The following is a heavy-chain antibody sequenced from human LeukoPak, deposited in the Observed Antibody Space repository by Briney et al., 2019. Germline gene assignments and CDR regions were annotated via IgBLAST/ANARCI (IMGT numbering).Heavy chain of an antibody. J-gene: IGHJ6*02. CDR3: AKDLTPMTPVHYYYGMDV. CDR2: ISGSGGST. Sequence: GGSLRLSCAASGFTFSSYAMSWVRQAPGKGLEWVSAISGSGGSTYYADSVKGRFTISRDNSKNTLYLQMNSLRAEDTAVYYCAKDLTPMTPVHYYYGMDVWGQRTTDTVSS. CDR1: GFTFSSYA. V-gene: IGHV3-23*01. D-gene: IGHD4-17*01.